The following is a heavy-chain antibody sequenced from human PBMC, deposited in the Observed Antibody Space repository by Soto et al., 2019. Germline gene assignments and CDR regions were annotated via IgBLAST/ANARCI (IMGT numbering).Heavy chain of an antibody. CDR2: ISYDGSNK. J-gene: IGHJ4*02. CDR1: GFTFSSYG. D-gene: IGHD6-13*01. Sequence: GGSLRLSCAASGFTFSSYGMHWVRQAPGKGLEWVAVISYDGSNKYYADSVKGRFTISRDNSKNTLYLQMNSLRAEDTAVYYCAKDSVEWRYSSSWYGYWGQGTLVTVSS. V-gene: IGHV3-30*18. CDR3: AKDSVEWRYSSSWYGY.